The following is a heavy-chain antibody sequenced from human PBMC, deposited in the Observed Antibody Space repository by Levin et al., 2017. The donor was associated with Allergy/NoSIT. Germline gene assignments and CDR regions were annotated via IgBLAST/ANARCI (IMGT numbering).Heavy chain of an antibody. CDR3: ARGVYCSGGRCYLDF. CDR2: IYPGDSDT. D-gene: IGHD2-15*01. Sequence: GESLKISCKGSGYSFTTYWIGWVRQMPGKGLEWMGSIYPGDSDTTYSPSFQGQVTIPADKSISTAYLQWSSLKASDTAMYYCARGVYCSGGRCYLDFWGQGTLITVSS. CDR1: GYSFTTYW. V-gene: IGHV5-51*01. J-gene: IGHJ4*02.